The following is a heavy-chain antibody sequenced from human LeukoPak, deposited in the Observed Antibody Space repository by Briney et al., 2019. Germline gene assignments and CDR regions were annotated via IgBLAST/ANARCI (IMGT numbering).Heavy chain of an antibody. Sequence: GRSLRLSCAASGFTFSSYAMHWVRQAPGKGLEWVAVISYDGSNKYYADSVTGRFTISRDNSKNTLYLQMNSLRAEDTAVYYCARDGDYEGPDYWGQGTLVTVSS. CDR3: ARDGDYEGPDY. CDR2: ISYDGSNK. CDR1: GFTFSSYA. J-gene: IGHJ4*02. D-gene: IGHD2-21*01. V-gene: IGHV3-30-3*01.